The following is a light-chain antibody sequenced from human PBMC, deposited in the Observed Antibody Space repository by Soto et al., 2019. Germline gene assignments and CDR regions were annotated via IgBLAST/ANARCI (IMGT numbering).Light chain of an antibody. J-gene: IGLJ2*01. Sequence: QSALTQPASVSGSRGQSITISCTGTSSDVGGHNYVSWYQQHPGKAPKLMIYDVSNRPSGVSNRFSGSKSGNTASLTISGLQAEDEADYYCSSYTSSSTLVFGGGTKPTVL. CDR2: DVS. CDR1: SSDVGGHNY. CDR3: SSYTSSSTLV. V-gene: IGLV2-14*01.